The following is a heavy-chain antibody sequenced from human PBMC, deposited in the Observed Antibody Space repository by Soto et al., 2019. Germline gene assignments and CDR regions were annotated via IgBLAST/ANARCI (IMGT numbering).Heavy chain of an antibody. CDR2: IYPGDSDT. D-gene: IGHD6-25*01. Sequence: PGEPLKISWKGAGYSFTSYWIGWVRQMPGKGLEWMGIIYPGDSDTRYSPSFQGQVTISADKSISTAYLQWSSLKASDTAMYYCAVPATINAFDIWGQGTMVTVSS. CDR1: GYSFTSYW. CDR3: AVPATINAFDI. V-gene: IGHV5-51*01. J-gene: IGHJ3*02.